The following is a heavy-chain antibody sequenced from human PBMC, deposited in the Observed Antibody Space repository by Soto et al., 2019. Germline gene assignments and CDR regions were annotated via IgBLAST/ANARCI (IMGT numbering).Heavy chain of an antibody. Sequence: EVQLVESGGGLVQPGGPLRLSCAASGFTFTNLWIYWVRQTPEKGLVWVAGINGDGTITAYADSVKGRFTISRDNAKSTLYLQMNSLTIEDTALYYCVRDFRWGQGTLVTVSS. V-gene: IGHV3-74*03. CDR3: VRDFR. J-gene: IGHJ1*01. CDR2: INGDGTIT. CDR1: GFTFTNLW.